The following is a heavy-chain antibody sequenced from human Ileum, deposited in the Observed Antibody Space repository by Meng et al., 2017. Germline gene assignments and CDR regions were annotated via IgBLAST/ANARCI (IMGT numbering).Heavy chain of an antibody. Sequence: ETQLVESGGGLIQPVGALRLPCAATGFTVRSTYMCWVRQDRGQGLEWVTVIYSGGSKLYEDSVKGRFTISIDDSKSTVYLQMSSLKAEDTDVYYCARYSGDYVLDYWGQGTLVTVSS. D-gene: IGHD4-17*01. J-gene: IGHJ4*02. CDR3: ARYSGDYVLDY. CDR2: IYSGGSK. CDR1: GFTVRSTY. V-gene: IGHV3-53*01.